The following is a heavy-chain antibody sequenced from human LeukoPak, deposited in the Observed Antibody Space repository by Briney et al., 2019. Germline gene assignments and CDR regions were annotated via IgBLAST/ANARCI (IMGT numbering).Heavy chain of an antibody. V-gene: IGHV3-33*01. Sequence: PGRSLRLSCAASGFTFSSYGMHWVRQAPGKGLEWVAVIWYDGSNKYYADSVKGRFTISRDNSKNKLYLQMNSLRAEDTAVYYCAGDRGFGEPISYGMDVWGKGTTVTVSS. D-gene: IGHD3-10*01. CDR2: IWYDGSNK. CDR3: AGDRGFGEPISYGMDV. J-gene: IGHJ6*04. CDR1: GFTFSSYG.